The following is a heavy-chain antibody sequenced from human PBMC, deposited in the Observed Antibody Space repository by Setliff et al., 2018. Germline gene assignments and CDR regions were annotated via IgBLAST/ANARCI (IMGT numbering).Heavy chain of an antibody. CDR1: GYTFTNYY. Sequence: GASVKVSCKASGYTFTNYYIHWVRQAPGQGLEWMGRINPNSGGTNYAQKFQGRVTMTRDTSISTAYMELSRLRSDDTAIYYCTRGRGPRVVVAVPLDFWGQGTLVTVSS. J-gene: IGHJ4*02. CDR3: TRGRGPRVVVAVPLDF. CDR2: INPNSGGT. D-gene: IGHD2-15*01. V-gene: IGHV1-2*06.